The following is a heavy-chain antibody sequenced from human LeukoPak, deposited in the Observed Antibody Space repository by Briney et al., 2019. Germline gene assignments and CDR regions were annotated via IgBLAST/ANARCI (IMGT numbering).Heavy chain of an antibody. J-gene: IGHJ4*02. V-gene: IGHV4-38-2*02. Sequence: SETLSLTCTVSGYSISSGYYWGWIRPPPGKGLEWIGSIYHSGSTYYNPSLKSRVTISVDTSKNQFSLKLSSVTAADTAVYYCARDRRGILTGYFDYWGQGTLVTVSS. CDR3: ARDRRGILTGYFDY. CDR1: GYSISSGYY. D-gene: IGHD3-9*01. CDR2: IYHSGST.